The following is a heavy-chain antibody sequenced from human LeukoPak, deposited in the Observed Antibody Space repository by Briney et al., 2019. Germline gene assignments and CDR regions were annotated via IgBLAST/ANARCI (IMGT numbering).Heavy chain of an antibody. D-gene: IGHD6-19*01. CDR1: GGSISSYH. V-gene: IGHV4-59*08. Sequence: SETLSLTCTVSGGSISSYHWSWIRQPPGKGLEWIGYIYYSGSTNYNPSLKSRVTISVDTSKNQFSLKLSSVTAADTAVYYCAGRGIAVADYPYWGQGNLVTVSS. CDR2: IYYSGST. J-gene: IGHJ4*02. CDR3: AGRGIAVADYPY.